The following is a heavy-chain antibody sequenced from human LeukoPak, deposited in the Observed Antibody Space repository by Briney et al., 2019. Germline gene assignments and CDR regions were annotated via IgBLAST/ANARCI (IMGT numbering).Heavy chain of an antibody. CDR3: ARVQPHRIYYDNSDYPTRNDY. V-gene: IGHV1-18*01. Sequence: ASVKVSCKASGYTFTSNGISWVRLASGQGLEWMGWIHPYNHNTIYAQKLQGRVTMTTDTSTSTVYMELRSLRSDDTAVYYCARVQPHRIYYDNSDYPTRNDYWGQGTLVTVSS. D-gene: IGHD3-22*01. CDR2: IHPYNHNT. J-gene: IGHJ4*02. CDR1: GYTFTSNG.